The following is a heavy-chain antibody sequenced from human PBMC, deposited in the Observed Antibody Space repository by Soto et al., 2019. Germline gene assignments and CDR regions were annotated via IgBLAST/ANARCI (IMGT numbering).Heavy chain of an antibody. J-gene: IGHJ3*02. D-gene: IGHD3-22*01. Sequence: GGSLRLSCAASGFTFSGYWMHWVRQAPGKGLVWVSRINSDGRSTSYADSVKGRFIISRDNTKNTLYVQMNSLRAEDTAVYYCARGGDYYDSAGAFDIWGQGTMVTVSS. V-gene: IGHV3-74*01. CDR3: ARGGDYYDSAGAFDI. CDR2: INSDGRST. CDR1: GFTFSGYW.